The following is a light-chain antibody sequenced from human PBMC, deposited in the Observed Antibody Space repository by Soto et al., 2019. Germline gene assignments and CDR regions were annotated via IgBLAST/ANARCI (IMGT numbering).Light chain of an antibody. J-gene: IGLJ2*01. V-gene: IGLV1-51*01. CDR2: DNN. Sequence: QSVLTQPPSVSAAPGQKVTISCSGSSSNIGNNYVSWYQQLPGTAPKLLIYDNNNRPSGMPDRFSGSKSGTSATLRITGRQPGDEADYYCGTWDRSRSANVVFGGGTKLTVL. CDR3: GTWDRSRSANVV. CDR1: SSNIGNNY.